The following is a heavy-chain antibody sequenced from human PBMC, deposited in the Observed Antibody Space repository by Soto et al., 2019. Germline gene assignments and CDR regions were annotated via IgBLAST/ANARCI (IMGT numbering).Heavy chain of an antibody. J-gene: IGHJ4*02. CDR3: ARDTTY. Sequence: QVQLVQSGAEVKKPGSSVKVSCKASGGTFGTYTISWVRQAPGQGLEWMGRIIPYLDITDYAQKFQGRFTIAADKSTTTAYMALNRVRCEDTAVYFCARDTTYWGQGTLVTVSS. V-gene: IGHV1-69*02. D-gene: IGHD5-18*01. CDR2: IIPYLDIT. CDR1: GGTFGTYT.